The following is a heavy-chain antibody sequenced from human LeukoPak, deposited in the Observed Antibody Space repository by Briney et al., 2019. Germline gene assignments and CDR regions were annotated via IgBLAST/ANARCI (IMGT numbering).Heavy chain of an antibody. V-gene: IGHV4-59*01. J-gene: IGHJ4*02. D-gene: IGHD6-6*01. CDR2: IYYNGST. CDR3: ARAGQFISARPITFDC. CDR1: GGSISNYY. Sequence: PSETLSLTCTVSGGSISNYYWCWIRQPPGKGLEWIGYIYYNGSTNSNPSLKSRVTISLDTSKNQFDLKLSSVTAANTAVYYCARAGQFISARPITFDCWGQGSLVTVSS.